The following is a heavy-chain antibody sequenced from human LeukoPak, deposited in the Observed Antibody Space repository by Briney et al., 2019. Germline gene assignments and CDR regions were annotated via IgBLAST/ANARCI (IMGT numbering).Heavy chain of an antibody. V-gene: IGHV1-2*02. CDR3: ARTPGYCSSTSCRKPFDY. Sequence: ASVKVSCEASGYTFTGYYMHWVRQAPGQGLEWMGWINPNSGGTNYAQKFQGRVTMTRDTSISTAYMELSRLRSDDTAVYYCARTPGYCSSTSCRKPFDYWGQGTLVTVSS. J-gene: IGHJ4*02. CDR1: GYTFTGYY. D-gene: IGHD2-2*01. CDR2: INPNSGGT.